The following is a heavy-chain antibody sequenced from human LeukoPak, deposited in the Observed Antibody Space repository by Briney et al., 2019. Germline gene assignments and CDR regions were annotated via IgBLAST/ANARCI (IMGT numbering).Heavy chain of an antibody. J-gene: IGHJ3*02. CDR3: ARAPDIVVVGAFDI. D-gene: IGHD2-2*01. V-gene: IGHV1-2*02. CDR2: INPNSGGT. Sequence: ASVKVSCKASGYTFTGYCMHWVRQAPGQGLEWMGWINPNSGGTNYAQKFQGRVTMTRDTSISTAYMELSRLRSDDTAVYYCARAPDIVVVGAFDIWGQGTMVTVSS. CDR1: GYTFTGYC.